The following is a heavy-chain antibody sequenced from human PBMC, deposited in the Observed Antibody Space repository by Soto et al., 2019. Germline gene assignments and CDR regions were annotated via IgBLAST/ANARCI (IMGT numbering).Heavy chain of an antibody. Sequence: GGSLRLSCAASGFTFSSYAMHWVRQAPGKGLEWVAVISYDGSNKYYADSVKGRFTISRDNSKNTLYLQMNSLRAEDTAVYYCARVPILTGGHAFDIWGQGTMVTVSS. J-gene: IGHJ3*02. D-gene: IGHD3-16*01. CDR3: ARVPILTGGHAFDI. CDR2: ISYDGSNK. V-gene: IGHV3-30-3*01. CDR1: GFTFSSYA.